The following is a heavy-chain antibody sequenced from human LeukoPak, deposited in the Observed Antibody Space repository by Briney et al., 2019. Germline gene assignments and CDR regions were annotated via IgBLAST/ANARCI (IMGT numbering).Heavy chain of an antibody. CDR2: FDPEDGET. CDR3: ATGTIYCSSCSDDY. CDR1: GYTLTELS. Sequence: ASVKVSCTVSGYTLTELSMHWVRQAPGKGLEWMGGFDPEDGETPIFAQKFQGRVTMTEDTYTDTAYMELSSLRSEDTAVYYCATGTIYCSSCSDDYWGQGTLVTVSS. D-gene: IGHD2-2*01. V-gene: IGHV1-24*01. J-gene: IGHJ4*02.